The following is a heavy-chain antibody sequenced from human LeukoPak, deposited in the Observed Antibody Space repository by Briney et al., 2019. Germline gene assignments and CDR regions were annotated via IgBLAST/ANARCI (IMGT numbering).Heavy chain of an antibody. J-gene: IGHJ4*02. CDR1: GGSVSSSSYY. V-gene: IGHV4-39*01. CDR2: IYYSGST. CDR3: ARQLGYCSSTSCYADKVDY. D-gene: IGHD2-2*01. Sequence: SETLSLTCTVSGGSVSSSSYYWGWIRQPPGKGLEWSGSIYYSGSTYYNPSLKSRVTISVDTSKNQFSLKLSSVTAADTAVYYCARQLGYCSSTSCYADKVDYWGQGTLVTVSS.